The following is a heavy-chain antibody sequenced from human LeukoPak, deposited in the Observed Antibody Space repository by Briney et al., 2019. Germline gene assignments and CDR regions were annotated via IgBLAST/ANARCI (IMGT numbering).Heavy chain of an antibody. Sequence: SETLSLTCAVYGGSFSGYYWSWIRQPPGKGLEWIGEINRSGSTNYNPSLKSRVTISVDTSKNQFSLKLSSVTAADTAVYYCARGRRHDYVWGSYRYFDYWGQGTLVTVSS. CDR1: GGSFSGYY. D-gene: IGHD3-16*02. V-gene: IGHV4-34*01. J-gene: IGHJ4*02. CDR3: ARGRRHDYVWGSYRYFDY. CDR2: INRSGST.